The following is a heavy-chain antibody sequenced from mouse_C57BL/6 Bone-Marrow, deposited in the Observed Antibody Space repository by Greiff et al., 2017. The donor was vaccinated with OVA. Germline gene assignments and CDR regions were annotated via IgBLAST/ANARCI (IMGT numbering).Heavy chain of an antibody. CDR3: ARHGDYGSFFDY. CDR2: ISSGGSYT. Sequence: EVNVVESGGDLVKPGGSLKLSCAASGFTFSSYGMSWVRQTPDKRLEWVATISSGGSYTYYPDSVKGRFTISRDNAKNTLYLQMSSLKSEDTAMDYCARHGDYGSFFDYWGQGTTLTVSS. CDR1: GFTFSSYG. V-gene: IGHV5-6*01. J-gene: IGHJ2*01. D-gene: IGHD1-1*01.